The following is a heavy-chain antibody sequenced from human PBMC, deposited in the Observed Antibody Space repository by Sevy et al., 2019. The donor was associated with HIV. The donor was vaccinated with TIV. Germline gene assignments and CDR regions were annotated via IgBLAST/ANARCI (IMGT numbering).Heavy chain of an antibody. CDR2: IIPIFGTA. D-gene: IGHD2-2*01. J-gene: IGHJ6*02. CDR1: GGTFSSYA. Sequence: ASVKVSCKASGGTFSSYAISWVRQVPGQGLEWMGGIIPIFGTANYAQKFQGRVTITADESTSTAYMELSSLRSEDTAVYYCAGPQAPRYCSSTSCYFDYYYYGMDVWGQGTTVTVSS. CDR3: AGPQAPRYCSSTSCYFDYYYYGMDV. V-gene: IGHV1-69*13.